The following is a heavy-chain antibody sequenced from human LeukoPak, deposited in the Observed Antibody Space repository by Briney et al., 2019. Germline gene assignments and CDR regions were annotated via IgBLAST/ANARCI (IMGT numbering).Heavy chain of an antibody. Sequence: PSETLSLTCTVSGGSISSSSYYWGWIRQPPGKGLEWIGSIYYSGSTYYNPSLKSRVTISVDTSKNQFSLKLSSVTAADTAVCYCARGCSSTSCYSGIDYWGQGTLVTVSS. D-gene: IGHD2-2*01. CDR2: IYYSGST. CDR3: ARGCSSTSCYSGIDY. J-gene: IGHJ4*02. V-gene: IGHV4-39*01. CDR1: GGSISSSSYY.